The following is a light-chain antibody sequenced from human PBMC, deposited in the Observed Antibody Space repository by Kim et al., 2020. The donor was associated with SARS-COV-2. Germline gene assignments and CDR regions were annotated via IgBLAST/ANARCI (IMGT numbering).Light chain of an antibody. CDR3: HAWDSGTEV. Sequence: SYELTQPPSVSVSPGQTATITCSGHKLGDKYVFWYHQRPGQSPVRVVYQDNKRPSGIPERFSGSNSGNTATLTISGTQAMDEGDYYCHAWDSGTEVFGAG. CDR2: QDN. CDR1: KLGDKY. J-gene: IGLJ1*01. V-gene: IGLV3-1*01.